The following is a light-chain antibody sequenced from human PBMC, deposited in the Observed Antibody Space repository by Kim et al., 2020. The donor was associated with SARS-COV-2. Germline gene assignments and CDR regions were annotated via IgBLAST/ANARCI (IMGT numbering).Light chain of an antibody. J-gene: IGLJ1*01. CDR1: SSNIGAGYD. V-gene: IGLV1-40*01. CDR2: GNN. Sequence: RVNISCTGSSSNIGAGYDVHWYQQLPGAAPKLLIYGNNNRPSGVPDRLSASKSGTSASLAITGLQAEDEADYYCQSYDSSLSAYVFGTGTKVTVL. CDR3: QSYDSSLSAYV.